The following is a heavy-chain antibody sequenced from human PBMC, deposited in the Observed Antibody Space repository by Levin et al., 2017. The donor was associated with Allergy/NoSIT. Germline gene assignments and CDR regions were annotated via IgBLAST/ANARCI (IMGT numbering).Heavy chain of an antibody. CDR1: GFIFRDHA. CDR3: GKCLPNYYYYYLDV. J-gene: IGHJ6*03. CDR2: ISGNGENT. D-gene: IGHD5/OR15-5a*01. Sequence: GGSLRLSCAASGFIFRDHAMTWVRQAPGKGLEWVSAISGNGENTFYAASVKGRFTISRDNSRNTLSLQMNGLRAEDSAIYYCGKCLPNYYYYYLDVWGKGTTVTVSS. V-gene: IGHV3-23*01.